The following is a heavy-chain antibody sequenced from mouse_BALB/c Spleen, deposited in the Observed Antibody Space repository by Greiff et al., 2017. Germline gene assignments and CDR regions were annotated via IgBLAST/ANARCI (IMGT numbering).Heavy chain of an antibody. V-gene: IGHV1-4*01. Sequence: VQLQESGAELARPGASVKMSCKASGYTFTSYTMHWVKQRPGQGLEWIGYINPSSGYTNYNQKFKDKATLTADKSSSTAYMQLSSLTSEDSAVYYCARCDYYGSSFDDWGQGTTLTVSS. CDR3: ARCDYYGSSFDD. CDR2: INPSSGYT. J-gene: IGHJ2*01. CDR1: GYTFTSYT. D-gene: IGHD1-1*01.